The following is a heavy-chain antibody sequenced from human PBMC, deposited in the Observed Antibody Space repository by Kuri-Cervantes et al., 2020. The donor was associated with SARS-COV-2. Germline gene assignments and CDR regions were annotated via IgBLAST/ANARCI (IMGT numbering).Heavy chain of an antibody. CDR3: ARDSGILTGYYAHD. Sequence: GGPLRLSCAASGFTFSYHAMHWVRQAPGKGLEWVALISYDGSNKHYGDSVKGRFTISRDNSKNTLYLEVNSLRAEDTAVYYCARDSGILTGYYAHDWGQGTLVTVSS. CDR2: ISYDGSNK. CDR1: GFTFSYHA. J-gene: IGHJ4*02. D-gene: IGHD3-9*01. V-gene: IGHV3-30*01.